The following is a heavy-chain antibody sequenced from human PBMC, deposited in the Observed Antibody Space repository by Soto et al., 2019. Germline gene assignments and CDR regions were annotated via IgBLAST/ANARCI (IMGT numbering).Heavy chain of an antibody. CDR1: GGSISSYY. CDR3: ARGGVGARPFDS. CDR2: IYSSGST. D-gene: IGHD1-26*01. Sequence: PSETLSLTCTVSGGSISSYYWTWIRQPAGKGLEWIGRIYSSGSTNYNPSLKSRVTMSVDTSKNQFSLNLSSVTAADTAVYYCARGGVGARPFDSWGRGTLVTVSS. V-gene: IGHV4-4*07. J-gene: IGHJ4*02.